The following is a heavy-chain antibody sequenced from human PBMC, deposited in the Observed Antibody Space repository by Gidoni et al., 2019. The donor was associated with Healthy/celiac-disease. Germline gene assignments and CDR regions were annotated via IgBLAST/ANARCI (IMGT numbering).Heavy chain of an antibody. CDR1: VFTFSSSD. V-gene: IGHV3-13*01. Sequence: VQLVESGGGLVQPLGSLRLSCSASVFTFSSSDMHWVRQATGKGLEWVSAIGTAGDTYYTGSVQGRFTISRENAKNALYLKMNSLRAGDTAVYYCARGGWASRGEDYYYYGMDVWGQGTTVTVSS. J-gene: IGHJ6*02. CDR3: ARGGWASRGEDYYYYGMDV. CDR2: IGTAGDT. D-gene: IGHD3-16*01.